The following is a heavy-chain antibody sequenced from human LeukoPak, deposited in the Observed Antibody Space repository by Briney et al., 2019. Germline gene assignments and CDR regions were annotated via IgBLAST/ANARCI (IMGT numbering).Heavy chain of an antibody. V-gene: IGHV3-23*01. Sequence: GGSLRLPCAASGFTFSSYAMSWVRQAPGKGLGLVASISGSGGSTSYAASVKGRFTISRENSKHTLYLQMNSLRAEDTAVYYCANRKFTPFDYWGQGTLVSVSS. CDR1: GFTFSSYA. CDR2: ISGSGGST. J-gene: IGHJ4*02. CDR3: ANRKFTPFDY.